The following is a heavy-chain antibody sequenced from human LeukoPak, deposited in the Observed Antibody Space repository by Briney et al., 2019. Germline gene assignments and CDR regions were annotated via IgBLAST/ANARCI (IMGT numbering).Heavy chain of an antibody. D-gene: IGHD2-2*01. CDR1: GGSISSYY. J-gene: IGHJ6*02. CDR2: IYYSGST. Sequence: SETLSLTCTVSGGSISSYYWSWIRQPPGKGLEWIGYIYYSGSTKYNPSLKSRVTISVDTSKNQFSLKLNSVTAADTAVYYCARSRNYYYYYAMDVWGQGTTVTVSS. CDR3: ARSRNYYYYYAMDV. V-gene: IGHV4-59*08.